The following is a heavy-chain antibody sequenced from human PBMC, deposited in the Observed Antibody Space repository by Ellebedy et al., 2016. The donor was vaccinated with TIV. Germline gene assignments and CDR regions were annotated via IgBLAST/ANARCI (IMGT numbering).Heavy chain of an antibody. CDR3: ARNGYEDVWGSYHHDY. Sequence: GESLKISCAASGFTFSDYYMSWIRQAPGKGLEWVSYISSTSSYTNYTDSVKGRFTISRDNAKNSLHLQMNSLRDEDTAVYYCARNGYEDVWGSYHHDYWGQGTLVTASS. D-gene: IGHD3-16*02. CDR2: ISSTSSYT. V-gene: IGHV3-11*06. J-gene: IGHJ4*02. CDR1: GFTFSDYY.